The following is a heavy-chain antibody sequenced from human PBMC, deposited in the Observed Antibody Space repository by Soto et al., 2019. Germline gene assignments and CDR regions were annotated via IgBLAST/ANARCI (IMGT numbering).Heavy chain of an antibody. CDR3: ARNTYYYDSSGYYGAFDI. J-gene: IGHJ3*02. CDR2: ISAYKGNT. CDR1: GYTFTSYG. Sequence: GSVKVSCKASGYTFTSYGISWVRQAPGQGLEWMGWISAYKGNTNYAQKFQGRVTMTTDTSTSIAYLELRSLRSDDTAVYYCARNTYYYDSSGYYGAFDIWGQGTMVTVSS. V-gene: IGHV1-18*01. D-gene: IGHD3-22*01.